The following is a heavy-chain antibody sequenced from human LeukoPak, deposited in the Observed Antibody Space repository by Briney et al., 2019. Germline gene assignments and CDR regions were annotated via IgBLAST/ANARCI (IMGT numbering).Heavy chain of an antibody. V-gene: IGHV1-18*04. CDR1: GYTFTSYG. CDR3: ARSGGYDILTGFGMDV. Sequence: ASVKVSCKASGYTFTSYGISWVRQAPGQGLEWMGWISAYNGNTNYAQKLQGRVTMTTDTSTSTAYMELRSLRSDDTAVYYCARSGGYDILTGFGMDVWGKGTTVTVSS. CDR2: ISAYNGNT. J-gene: IGHJ6*04. D-gene: IGHD3-9*01.